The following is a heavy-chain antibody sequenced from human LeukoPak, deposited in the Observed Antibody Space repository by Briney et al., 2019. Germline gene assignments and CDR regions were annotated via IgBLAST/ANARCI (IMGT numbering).Heavy chain of an antibody. J-gene: IGHJ4*02. CDR2: ISGSGGST. D-gene: IGHD3-10*01. CDR1: GFTFSSYA. Sequence: GGSLRLSCAASGFTFSSYAMSWVRQAPGKGLEWVSAISGSGGSTYYADSVKGRFTTSRDNSKNTLYLQMNSLRAEDTAVYYCAKFERYYYGSGSSDYWGQGTLVTVSS. V-gene: IGHV3-23*01. CDR3: AKFERYYYGSGSSDY.